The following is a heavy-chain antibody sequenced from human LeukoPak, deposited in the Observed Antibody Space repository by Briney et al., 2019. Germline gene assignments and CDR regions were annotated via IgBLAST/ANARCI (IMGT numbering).Heavy chain of an antibody. Sequence: SETLSLTCAVYGGSFSGYYWSWILQPPGKGLDWIGEINHSGSTNYNPSLKSRVTISVDTSKNQFSLKLSSVTAADTAVYYCARGRVNYDFWSGSYLLYYFDYWGQGTLVTVSS. V-gene: IGHV4-34*01. CDR1: GGSFSGYY. D-gene: IGHD3-3*01. CDR3: ARGRVNYDFWSGSYLLYYFDY. CDR2: INHSGST. J-gene: IGHJ4*02.